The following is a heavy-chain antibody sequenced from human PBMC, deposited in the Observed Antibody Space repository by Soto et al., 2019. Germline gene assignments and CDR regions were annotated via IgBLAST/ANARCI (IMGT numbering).Heavy chain of an antibody. CDR2: INHSGST. V-gene: IGHV4-34*01. Sequence: QVQLQQWGAGLLKPSETLSLTCAVYGGSFSGYYWSWIRQPPGKGLEWIGEINHSGSTNYNPSLKSRVTIAVDTSKNLFSLKLRSVTAADTAVYYCASRAAAGVDYWGQGTLVTVSS. CDR1: GGSFSGYY. J-gene: IGHJ4*02. CDR3: ASRAAAGVDY. D-gene: IGHD6-13*01.